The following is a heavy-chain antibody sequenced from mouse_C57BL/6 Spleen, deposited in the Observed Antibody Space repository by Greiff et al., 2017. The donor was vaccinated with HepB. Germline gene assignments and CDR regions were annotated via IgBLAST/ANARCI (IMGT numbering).Heavy chain of an antibody. V-gene: IGHV1-82*01. J-gene: IGHJ4*01. CDR2: IYPGDGDT. Sequence: QVQLQQSGPELVKPGASVKISCKASGYAFSSSWMNWVKQRPGKGLEWIGRIYPGDGDTNYNGKFKGKATLTADKSSSTAYMQLSSLTSEDSAVYFCARSLDDYAMDYWGQGTSVTVSS. CDR1: GYAFSSSW. CDR3: ARSLDDYAMDY.